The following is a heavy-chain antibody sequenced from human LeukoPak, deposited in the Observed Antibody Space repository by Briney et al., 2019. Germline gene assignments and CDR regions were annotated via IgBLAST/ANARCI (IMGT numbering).Heavy chain of an antibody. V-gene: IGHV3-33*01. D-gene: IGHD1-20*01. CDR1: GFTFSSYG. J-gene: IGHJ3*02. Sequence: GGSLRLSCAASGFTFSSYGMHWVRQAPGKGLEWVAVIWYDGSNKYYADSVKGRFTISRDNSKNTLSLQMNSLRAEDTAVYYCARGRHNWANDVFDIWGQGTMVTVSS. CDR2: IWYDGSNK. CDR3: ARGRHNWANDVFDI.